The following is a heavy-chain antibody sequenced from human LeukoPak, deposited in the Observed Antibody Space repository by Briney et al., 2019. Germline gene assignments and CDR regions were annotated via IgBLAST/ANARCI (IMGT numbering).Heavy chain of an antibody. J-gene: IGHJ4*02. V-gene: IGHV3-30*18. D-gene: IGHD3-10*01. CDR3: AKDFGLLWFGELGAHDY. CDR2: ISYDGSNK. Sequence: GRSLRLSCAASGFTFSSYGMHWVRQAPGKGLEWVAVISYDGSNKYYADSVKGRFTISRDNSKNTLYLQMNSLRAEDTAVYYCAKDFGLLWFGELGAHDYWGQGTLVTVSS. CDR1: GFTFSSYG.